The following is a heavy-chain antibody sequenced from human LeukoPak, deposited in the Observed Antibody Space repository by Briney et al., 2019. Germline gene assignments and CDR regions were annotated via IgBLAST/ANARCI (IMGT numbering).Heavy chain of an antibody. J-gene: IGHJ6*03. Sequence: ASVKVSCKASGYKFADFYIHWVRQVPGQGLEWMGRISPKSGGANYAQKFYDRVTLTRDTSLNTVYLEVSSLRSDGSAIYFCARANYDSSGYFGWGSDYYYYYMDVWGKGTTVTVSS. CDR1: GYKFADFY. V-gene: IGHV1-2*06. CDR3: ARANYDSSGYFGWGSDYYYYYMDV. CDR2: ISPKSGGA. D-gene: IGHD3-22*01.